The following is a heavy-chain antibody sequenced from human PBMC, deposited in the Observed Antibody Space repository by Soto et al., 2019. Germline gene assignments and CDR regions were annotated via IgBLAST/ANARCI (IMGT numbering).Heavy chain of an antibody. D-gene: IGHD3-22*01. CDR1: GGSLSGYY. V-gene: IGHV4-34*01. CDR3: ARMPGDSSGFFDY. J-gene: IGHJ4*02. CDR2: INDRGST. Sequence: PSETLSLTCAVYGGSLSGYYWNWIRQPPGKGLEWIGEINDRGSTNYNPSLKSPVTISVDTSKKQFSLKLSSGTAADTAVYYFARMPGDSSGFFDYWGQGTLVTVYS.